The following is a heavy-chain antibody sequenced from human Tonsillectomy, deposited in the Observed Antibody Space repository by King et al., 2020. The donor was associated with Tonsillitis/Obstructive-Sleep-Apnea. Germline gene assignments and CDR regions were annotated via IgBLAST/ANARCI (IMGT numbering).Heavy chain of an antibody. CDR3: ASPWRGRIGYDPFW. CDR1: GYSFTSYW. J-gene: IGHJ4*02. D-gene: IGHD5-12*01. V-gene: IGHV5-10-1*01. CDR2: IDPSDSYT. Sequence: VQLVESGAEVKKPGESLRISCKGSGYSFTSYWISWVRQMPGKGLEWMGRIDPSDSYTNYSPSFQGHVTISADKSISTAYLQWSSLKASDTAIYYCASPWRGRIGYDPFWWGQGPLVTVPS.